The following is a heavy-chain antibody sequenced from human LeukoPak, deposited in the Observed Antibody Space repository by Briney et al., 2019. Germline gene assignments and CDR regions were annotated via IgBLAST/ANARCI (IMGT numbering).Heavy chain of an antibody. V-gene: IGHV3-23*01. J-gene: IGHJ5*02. Sequence: GGSLRLSCVDSGFTFNINAMSWVRQAPGKGLEWVAAVSGSGAGTYYADSVKGRFTISRDNSKGTLYLQMNSLRVEDTAVYYCAKVLLAVAGTPRRWFDPWGQGTLVTVS. CDR1: GFTFNINA. CDR2: VSGSGAGT. D-gene: IGHD6-19*01. CDR3: AKVLLAVAGTPRRWFDP.